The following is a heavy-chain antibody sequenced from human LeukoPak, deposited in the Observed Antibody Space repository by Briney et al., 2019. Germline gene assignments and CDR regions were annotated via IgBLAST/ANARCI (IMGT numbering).Heavy chain of an antibody. Sequence: GASVKVSCKASGYTFTGYYMHWVRQAPGQGLEWMGWINPNSGGTNYAQKFQGWVTMTRDTSISTACMELSRLRTDDTAVYYCARDSSRGLASPPYYWGQGTLVTVSS. CDR1: GYTFTGYY. J-gene: IGHJ4*02. CDR3: ARDSSRGLASPPYY. V-gene: IGHV1-2*04. D-gene: IGHD5-24*01. CDR2: INPNSGGT.